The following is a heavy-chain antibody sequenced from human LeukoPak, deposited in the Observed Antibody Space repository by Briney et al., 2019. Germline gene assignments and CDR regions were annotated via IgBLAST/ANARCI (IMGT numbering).Heavy chain of an antibody. CDR2: ISYGGNNK. V-gene: IGHV3-30-3*01. CDR1: GFTFSSHA. Sequence: GGSLRLSCAASGFTFSSHAMHWVRQAPGKGLEWVAAISYGGNNKYYADSVKGRFTISRDNSKNMLYLELSSLRPEDTAVYYCARDRAGGLETYYHGEEFDYWGQGTLVTVSS. J-gene: IGHJ4*02. CDR3: ARDRAGGLETYYHGEEFDY. D-gene: IGHD3-10*01.